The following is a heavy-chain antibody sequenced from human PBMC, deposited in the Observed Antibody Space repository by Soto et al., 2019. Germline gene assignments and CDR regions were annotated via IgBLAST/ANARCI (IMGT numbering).Heavy chain of an antibody. CDR2: INYSGIT. CDR1: GGYISGGDYY. Sequence: SETLSLTCSFSGGYISGGDYYWSWIRQPPGKGLECIGYINYSGITYYNPSLKSRLSISVDTPNNKFSLNLGSVTAADTAVYYCARLPLGLNSENWYASHFAHWGHGTLVTASP. J-gene: IGHJ4*01. CDR3: ARLPLGLNSENWYASHFAH. V-gene: IGHV4-30-4*01. D-gene: IGHD1-1*01.